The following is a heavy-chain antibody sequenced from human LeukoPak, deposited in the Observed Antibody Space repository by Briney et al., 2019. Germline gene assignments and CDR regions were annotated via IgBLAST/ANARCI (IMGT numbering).Heavy chain of an antibody. V-gene: IGHV3-53*01. J-gene: IGHJ3*02. CDR2: IYSGGST. CDR3: ARERYSSGWPDAFDI. CDR1: GFTVSSNY. D-gene: IGHD6-19*01. Sequence: PGGSLRLSCAASGFTVSSNYMSWVRQPRGKGLEWGSVIYSGGSTYYADSVKGRFTISRDNSKKTLYLQMNSLRAEDTAVYYCARERYSSGWPDAFDIWGQGTMVTVSS.